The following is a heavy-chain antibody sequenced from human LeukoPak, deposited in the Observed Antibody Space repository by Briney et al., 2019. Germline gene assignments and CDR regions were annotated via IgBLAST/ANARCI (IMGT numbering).Heavy chain of an antibody. CDR2: IYYSGRT. Sequence: SETLSLTCTVSGGSISSGDYYWSWIRQPPGKGLEWIGYIYYSGRTYYNPSLKSRLAISLDTSKNQFSLNLTSVTAADTAVYYCARDVRRRGASNYFDCWGQETLVTVSS. V-gene: IGHV4-30-4*01. CDR1: GGSISSGDYY. CDR3: ARDVRRRGASNYFDC. J-gene: IGHJ4*02. D-gene: IGHD2-2*01.